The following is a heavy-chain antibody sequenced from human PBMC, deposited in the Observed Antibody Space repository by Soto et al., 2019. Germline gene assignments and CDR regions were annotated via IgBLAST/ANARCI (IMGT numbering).Heavy chain of an antibody. J-gene: IGHJ6*03. CDR2: IYYSGST. V-gene: IGHV4-39*01. Sequence: SETLSLTCTVSGGSISSSSYYWGWIRQPPGKGLEWIGSIYYSGSTYYNPSLKSRVTISVDTSKNQFSLKLSSVTAADTAVYYCASHLALYDFWSVYYLSGYRDVWGKGTTVTVSS. CDR1: GGSISSSSYY. CDR3: ASHLALYDFWSVYYLSGYRDV. D-gene: IGHD3-3*01.